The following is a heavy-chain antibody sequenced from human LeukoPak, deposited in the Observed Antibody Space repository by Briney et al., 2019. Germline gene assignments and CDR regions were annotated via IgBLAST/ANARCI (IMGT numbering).Heavy chain of an antibody. CDR2: IYTSGST. V-gene: IGHV4-4*07. CDR3: ARDRCSGGSCYLAPNWFDP. J-gene: IGHJ5*02. CDR1: GGSISSYY. D-gene: IGHD2-15*01. Sequence: SETLSLTCTVSGGSISSYYWSWIRQPAGKGLEWIGRIYTSGSTNYNPSLKSRVTMSVDTSKNQFSLKLSSVTAADTAVYYCARDRCSGGSCYLAPNWFDPWGQGTLVTVSS.